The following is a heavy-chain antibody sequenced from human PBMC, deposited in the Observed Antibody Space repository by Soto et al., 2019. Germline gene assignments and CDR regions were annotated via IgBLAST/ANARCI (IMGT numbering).Heavy chain of an antibody. CDR3: ARSPPHGRGVWCWFDP. J-gene: IGHJ5*02. D-gene: IGHD3-10*02. V-gene: IGHV1-18*01. CDR2: ISAYNGNT. CDR1: GYTFTSYG. Sequence: ASVKVSCKASGYTFTSYGISWVRQAPGQGLEWMGWISAYNGNTNYAQKLQGRVTMTTDTSTSTAYMELRSLRSDDTAVYYCARSPPHGRGVWCWFDPWGQGTLVTVSS.